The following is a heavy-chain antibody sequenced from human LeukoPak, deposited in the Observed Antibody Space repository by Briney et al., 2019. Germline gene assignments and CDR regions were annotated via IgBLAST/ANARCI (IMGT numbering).Heavy chain of an antibody. CDR1: GYTFTGYY. Sequence: ASVKVSCKASGYTFTGYYMRWVRQAPGQGLEWMGWIDPNSGGTNYAQKFQGRVTMARDTSISTAYMELSRLRSDDTAVYYCARDDYSNYYYYYYGMDVWGQGTTVTVSS. J-gene: IGHJ6*02. CDR2: IDPNSGGT. CDR3: ARDDYSNYYYYYYGMDV. V-gene: IGHV1-2*02. D-gene: IGHD4-11*01.